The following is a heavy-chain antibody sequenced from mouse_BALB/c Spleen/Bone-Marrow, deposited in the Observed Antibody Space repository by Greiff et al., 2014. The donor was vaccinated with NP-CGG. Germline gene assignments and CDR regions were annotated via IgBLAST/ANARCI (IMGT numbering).Heavy chain of an antibody. CDR1: GLTFSDYY. CDR3: ARDRGVQGYAMDY. D-gene: IGHD2-14*01. V-gene: IGHV5-4*02. J-gene: IGHJ4*01. Sequence: EVNLVESGGGLVKPGGSLKLSCAASGLTFSDYYMYWVRQTPEKRLEWVATISDGGSYTYYPDSVKGRFTISRDIAKNNLYLQMSSLKSEDTAMYYCARDRGVQGYAMDYWGQGTSVTVSS. CDR2: ISDGGSYT.